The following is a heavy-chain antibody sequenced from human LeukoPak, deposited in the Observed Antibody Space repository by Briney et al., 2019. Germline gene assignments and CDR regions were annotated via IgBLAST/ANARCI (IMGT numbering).Heavy chain of an antibody. V-gene: IGHV3-30*02. J-gene: IGHJ4*02. Sequence: SGGSLRLSCAASGFTFSSYGMHWVRQAPGKGLEWVAFIRYDGSNKYYADSVKGRFTISRDNSKNTLYLQMNSQRAEDTAVYYRAKWGGSYYGLFDYWGQGTLVTVSS. D-gene: IGHD1-26*01. CDR1: GFTFSSYG. CDR3: AKWGGSYYGLFDY. CDR2: IRYDGSNK.